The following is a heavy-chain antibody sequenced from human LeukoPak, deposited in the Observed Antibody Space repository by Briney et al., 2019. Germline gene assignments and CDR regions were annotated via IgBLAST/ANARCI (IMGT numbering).Heavy chain of an antibody. CDR3: ARVVVPAARALVVNYYYYYYMDV. Sequence: ASVKVSCKASGYTFTSYGISWVRQAPGQGLEWMGWISAYNGNTNYAQKLQGRVTMTTDTSTSTAYMELRSLRSDDTAVYYCARVVVPAARALVVNYYYYYYMDVWGKGTTVTVSS. CDR1: GYTFTSYG. J-gene: IGHJ6*03. CDR2: ISAYNGNT. V-gene: IGHV1-18*01. D-gene: IGHD2-2*01.